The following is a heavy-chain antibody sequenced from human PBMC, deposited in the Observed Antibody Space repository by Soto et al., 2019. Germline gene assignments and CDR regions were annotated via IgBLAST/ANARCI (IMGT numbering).Heavy chain of an antibody. J-gene: IGHJ4*02. CDR1: GGTFSSYA. CDR3: ARGGRGIAAARGNY. D-gene: IGHD6-13*01. Sequence: QVQLVQSGAEVKKPGSSVKVSCKASGGTFSSYAISWVRQAPGQGLEWMGGSIPIFGTANYAQKFQGRVTITADESTSTAYMELSRLRAEDKAVYYCARGGRGIAAARGNYWGQGTLVTVSS. V-gene: IGHV1-69*01. CDR2: SIPIFGTA.